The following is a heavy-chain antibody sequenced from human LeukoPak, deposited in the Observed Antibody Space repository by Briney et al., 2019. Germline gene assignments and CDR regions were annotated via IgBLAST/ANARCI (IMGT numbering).Heavy chain of an antibody. CDR3: ARAPGYNYGFGYFDY. Sequence: GESLKISCKGYGYSFTNYWIGWVRQIPGKGLEWMGIIYPGDSDTRYSPSFQGQVTISADKSISTAYLQWSSLKASDTAIYYCARAPGYNYGFGYFDYWGQGTLVTVSS. J-gene: IGHJ4*02. V-gene: IGHV5-51*01. CDR1: GYSFTNYW. D-gene: IGHD5-18*01. CDR2: IYPGDSDT.